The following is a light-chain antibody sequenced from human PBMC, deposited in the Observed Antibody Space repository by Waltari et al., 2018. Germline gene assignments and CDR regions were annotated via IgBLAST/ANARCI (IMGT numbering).Light chain of an antibody. CDR1: NLENKY. CDR3: QAWDSSTPWV. CDR2: QDA. Sequence: SYELTQPSSVSVSPGQTASITCSGDNLENKYVSWYQQRPGQSPVLVIYQDAKRPSVIPERFSGSNSGNTATLTISGPQAMDEADYYCQAWDSSTPWVFGGGTKVTVL. V-gene: IGLV3-1*01. J-gene: IGLJ3*02.